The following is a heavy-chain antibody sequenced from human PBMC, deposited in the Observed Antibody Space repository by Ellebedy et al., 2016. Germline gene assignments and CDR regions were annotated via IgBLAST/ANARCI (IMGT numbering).Heavy chain of an antibody. CDR2: IKQDGTET. CDR3: ARRLVQGVIIRDFDK. CDR1: GFTISSHW. D-gene: IGHD3-10*01. Sequence: GESLKISXAASGFTISSHWMSWVRQAPGKGLEWVANIKQDGTETHYVDSVKGRFTISRDNAKNSLSLQMNSLRAEDTAVYYCARRLVQGVIIRDFDKWGQGTPVTVSS. J-gene: IGHJ4*02. V-gene: IGHV3-7*03.